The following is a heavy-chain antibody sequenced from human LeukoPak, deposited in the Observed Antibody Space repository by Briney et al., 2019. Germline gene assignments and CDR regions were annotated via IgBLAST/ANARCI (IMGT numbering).Heavy chain of an antibody. J-gene: IGHJ4*02. CDR2: INHSGST. CDR3: ARNIAARPGSLYYFDY. CDR1: GGSFSGYY. V-gene: IGHV4-34*01. Sequence: SETLSLTCAVYGGSFSGYYWSWIRQPPGKGLEWIGEINHSGSTNYNPSLKSRVTISVDTSKNQFSLKLSSETAADTAVYYCARNIAARPGSLYYFDYWGQGTLVTVSS. D-gene: IGHD6-6*01.